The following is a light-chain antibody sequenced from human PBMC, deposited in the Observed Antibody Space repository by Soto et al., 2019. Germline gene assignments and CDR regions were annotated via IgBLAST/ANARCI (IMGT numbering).Light chain of an antibody. V-gene: IGLV1-40*01. Sequence: QSVLTQPPSMSGAPGQRVTISCTGSSSNIGAGYDVHWYQHLPGTAPKLLIYGNTNRPSGVPDRFSGSKSGTSASLAITGLKAEDEADYYCQSHDSSLNSWVFGGGTQLTVL. CDR2: GNT. CDR1: SSNIGAGYD. J-gene: IGLJ3*02. CDR3: QSHDSSLNSWV.